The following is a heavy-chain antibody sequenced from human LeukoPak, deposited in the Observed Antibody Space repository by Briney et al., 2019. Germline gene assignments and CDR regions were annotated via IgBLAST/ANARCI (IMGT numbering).Heavy chain of an antibody. CDR2: IHSDGVTT. CDR1: GVRSSKYW. CDR3: ARDEGHYGGMDV. Sequence: GGSLRLSCEGTGVRSSKYWMRWVRQVPGKGLVWVARIHSDGVTTHHADFVKSRFTVTRAHAKTTMYLQMNSLRAEDTALYYCARDEGHYGGMDVWGRGTTVIVSS. J-gene: IGHJ6*02. V-gene: IGHV3-74*01.